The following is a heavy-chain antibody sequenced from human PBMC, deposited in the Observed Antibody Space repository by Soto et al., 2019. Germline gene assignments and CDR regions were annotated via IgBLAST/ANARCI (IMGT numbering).Heavy chain of an antibody. V-gene: IGHV1-69*13. Sequence: QVQLEQSGAEVKKPGSSVKVSCKASGVTVSTSAISWVRQAPGPGLELMGGIMPIFRTPDYAQKFQGRVTITADESTSTAFMELSGLRSDDTAVYSCARDKDRQPLGGIYSYMLDVWGPGTTVSVSS. CDR3: ARDKDRQPLGGIYSYMLDV. J-gene: IGHJ6*02. CDR1: GVTVSTSA. CDR2: IMPIFRTP. D-gene: IGHD1-26*01.